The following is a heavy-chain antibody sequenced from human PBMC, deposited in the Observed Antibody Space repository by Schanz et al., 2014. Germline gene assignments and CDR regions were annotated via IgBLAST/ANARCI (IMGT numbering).Heavy chain of an antibody. CDR1: GYTFSSYG. J-gene: IGHJ6*02. V-gene: IGHV1-18*01. Sequence: QVQLVQSGAEVKKPGASVKVSCKASGYTFSSYGITWVRQAPGQGLEWMGWINGYNGHTLYAQKFQGRVTITRDTSSSTAYMELTSLRSEDTAVYFCARDLTVDTGYVVHYYYYAMDIWGQGTKVTV. CDR2: INGYNGHT. D-gene: IGHD5-12*01. CDR3: ARDLTVDTGYVVHYYYYAMDI.